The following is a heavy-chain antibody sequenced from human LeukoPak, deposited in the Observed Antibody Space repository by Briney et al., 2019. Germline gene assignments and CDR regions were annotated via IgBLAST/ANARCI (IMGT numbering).Heavy chain of an antibody. V-gene: IGHV5-51*01. D-gene: IGHD2/OR15-2a*01. CDR3: ARMSNFWFAP. J-gene: IGHJ5*02. Sequence: GESLKISCKGSGYSFTNYWIGWVRQMPGKGLEWMGVIYISDSDTRYSPSFQGQVTISADKSISTAYLQWSSLKASDTAMYYCARMSNFWFAPWGQGTLVTVSS. CDR1: GYSFTNYW. CDR2: IYISDSDT.